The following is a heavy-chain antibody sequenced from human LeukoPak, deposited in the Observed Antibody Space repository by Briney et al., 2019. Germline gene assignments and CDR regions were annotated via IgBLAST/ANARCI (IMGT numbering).Heavy chain of an antibody. CDR3: AKGSSGWSTDAFDI. D-gene: IGHD6-19*01. CDR1: GFSISNYW. V-gene: IGHV3-7*03. Sequence: GGSLRLSCAVSGFSISNYWMTWVRQAPGKGLEWVANIKGDGSERYYVDSVKGRFTISRDNAKNSLYLQMNSLRAEDTAFYYCAKGSSGWSTDAFDIWGQGTMVTVSS. CDR2: IKGDGSER. J-gene: IGHJ3*02.